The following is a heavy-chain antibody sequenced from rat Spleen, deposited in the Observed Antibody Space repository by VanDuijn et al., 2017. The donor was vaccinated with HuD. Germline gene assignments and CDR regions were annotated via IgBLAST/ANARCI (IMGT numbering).Heavy chain of an antibody. CDR3: TGPFNY. Sequence: EVQLVESGGGLVQPGRSLKLSCVASGFTFNKYWMTWIRQAPGKGPECVASITYTVGTTYYPESVKGPFTISRDNAKSTLYLQMNSLRSEHTATYYCTGPFNYWGQGVMVTVSS. V-gene: IGHV5-31*01. J-gene: IGHJ2*01. CDR1: GFTFNKYW. CDR2: ITYTVGTT.